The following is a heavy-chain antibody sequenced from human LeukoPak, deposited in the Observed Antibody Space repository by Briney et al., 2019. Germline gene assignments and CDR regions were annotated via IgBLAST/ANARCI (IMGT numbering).Heavy chain of an antibody. D-gene: IGHD3-3*01. CDR2: IYHSGST. Sequence: SETLSLTCTVSGYSISSGYYWGWIQQPPGKGLEWIGSIYHSGSTYYNPSLKSRVTISVDTSKNQFSLKLSSVTAADTAVYYCARDRPLPYYDFWSGPDAFDIWGQGTMVTVST. CDR1: GYSISSGYY. J-gene: IGHJ3*02. V-gene: IGHV4-38-2*02. CDR3: ARDRPLPYYDFWSGPDAFDI.